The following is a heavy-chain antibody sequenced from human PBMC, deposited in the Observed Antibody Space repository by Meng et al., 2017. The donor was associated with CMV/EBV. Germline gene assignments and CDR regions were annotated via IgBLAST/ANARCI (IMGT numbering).Heavy chain of an antibody. D-gene: IGHD2-2*02. Sequence: ASVKVSCKASGYTFTGYYMHWVRQAPGQGLEWMGWINPNSGGTNYAHKFQGRVTMTRDTSISTAYMELSRLRSDDTAVYYCASSLYIVVVPAAIDAFDIWGQGTMVTVSS. CDR3: ASSLYIVVVPAAIDAFDI. V-gene: IGHV1-2*07. J-gene: IGHJ3*02. CDR1: GYTFTGYY. CDR2: INPNSGGT.